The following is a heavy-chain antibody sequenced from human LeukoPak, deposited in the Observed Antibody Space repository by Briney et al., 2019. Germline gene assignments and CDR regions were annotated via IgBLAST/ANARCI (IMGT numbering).Heavy chain of an antibody. CDR3: ASKTLTNALDI. CDR2: IYHSGST. Sequence: SETLSLTWTVSSGSISTPNWWSWVRQPPGKGLQWIGEIYHSGSTNYNPSLKSRVTISIDKSKNQFSLNMSSVTAADTAMYYFASKTLTNALDIWRQGTMVTVSS. CDR1: SGSISTPNW. V-gene: IGHV4-4*02. J-gene: IGHJ3*02.